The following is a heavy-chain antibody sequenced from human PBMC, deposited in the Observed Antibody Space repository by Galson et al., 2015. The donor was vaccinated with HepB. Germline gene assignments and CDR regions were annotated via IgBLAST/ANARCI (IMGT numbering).Heavy chain of an antibody. CDR3: AKGETRYEDTVVVPGLGGFDY. CDR2: ISYDGTNK. CDR1: GFTFSSYA. D-gene: IGHD2-2*01. Sequence: SLRLSCAASGFTFSSYAMHWVRQAPGKGLEWVAVISYDGTNKYYADSVKGRLTISRDNSKNTLYLQMNSLRAEDTAVYYCAKGETRYEDTVVVPGLGGFDYWGQGTLVTVSS. V-gene: IGHV3-30*18. J-gene: IGHJ4*02.